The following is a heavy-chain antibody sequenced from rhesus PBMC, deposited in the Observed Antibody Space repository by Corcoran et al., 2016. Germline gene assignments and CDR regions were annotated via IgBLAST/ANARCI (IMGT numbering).Heavy chain of an antibody. CDR2: IYGSSTST. J-gene: IGHJ1*01. Sequence: QVQLQASGPGVVKPSETLSLTCAVSGGSIRDSYRWSWIRQPPGNGLEWIGYIYGSSTSTNDNPSLKSRVTISKDTSKNQFSLKLSSVTAADTAVYYCARAGWGSWSRYFEFWGQGALVTVSS. CDR1: GGSIRDSYR. D-gene: IGHD6-13*01. CDR3: ARAGWGSWSRYFEF. V-gene: IGHV4S10*01.